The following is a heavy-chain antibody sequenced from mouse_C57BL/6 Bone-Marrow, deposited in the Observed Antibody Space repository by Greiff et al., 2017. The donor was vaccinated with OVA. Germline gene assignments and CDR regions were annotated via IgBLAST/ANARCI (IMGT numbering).Heavy chain of an antibody. J-gene: IGHJ3*01. CDR3: TREGLEFAY. V-gene: IGHV5-9-1*02. CDR1: GFTFSSYA. Sequence: EVKLMESGEGLVKPGGSLKLSCAASGFTFSSYAMSWVRQTPEKRLEWVAYISSGGDYIYYADTVKGRFTISRDNARNTLYLQMSSLKSEDTAMYYCTREGLEFAYWGQGTLVTVSA. CDR2: ISSGGDYI.